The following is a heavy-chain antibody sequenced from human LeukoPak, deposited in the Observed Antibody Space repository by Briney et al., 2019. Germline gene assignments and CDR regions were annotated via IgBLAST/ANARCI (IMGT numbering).Heavy chain of an antibody. CDR3: ATAACSSTSCYFNWFDP. CDR1: GGTFSSYA. Sequence: ASVKVSCKASGGTFSSYAISWVRQAPGQGLEWMGGFDPEDGETIYAQKFQGRVTMTEDTSTDTAYMELSSLRSEDTAVYYCATAACSSTSCYFNWFDPWGQGTLVTVSS. D-gene: IGHD2-2*01. J-gene: IGHJ5*02. V-gene: IGHV1-24*01. CDR2: FDPEDGET.